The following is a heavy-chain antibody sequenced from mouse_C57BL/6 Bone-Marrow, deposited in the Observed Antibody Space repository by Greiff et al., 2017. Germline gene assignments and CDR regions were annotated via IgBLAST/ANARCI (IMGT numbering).Heavy chain of an antibody. J-gene: IGHJ4*01. Sequence: EVKLMESEGGLVQPGSSMKLSCTASGFTFSDYYMAWVRQVPEKGLEWVANINYDGSSTYYLDSLKSRFIISRDNAKNILYLQMSSLKSEDTATYYCARDRGGDGYYAIDYWGQGTSVTVSS. D-gene: IGHD2-3*01. V-gene: IGHV5-16*01. CDR3: ARDRGGDGYYAIDY. CDR2: INYDGSST. CDR1: GFTFSDYY.